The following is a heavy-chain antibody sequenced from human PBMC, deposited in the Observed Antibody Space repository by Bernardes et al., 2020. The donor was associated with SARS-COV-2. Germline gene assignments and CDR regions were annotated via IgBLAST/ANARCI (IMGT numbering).Heavy chain of an antibody. V-gene: IGHV3-23*01. J-gene: IGHJ4*02. Sequence: GGSLRLSCAASGFTFRITAMSWVRQAPGAGLEWVSAISSSGDTTYYADSVKGRFTISRDNAKNTVYLQVDSLRADDTAVYYCAKAFSTNWSPFDYWGQGILVTVSS. CDR3: AKAFSTNWSPFDY. CDR1: GFTFRITA. D-gene: IGHD2-2*01. CDR2: ISSSGDTT.